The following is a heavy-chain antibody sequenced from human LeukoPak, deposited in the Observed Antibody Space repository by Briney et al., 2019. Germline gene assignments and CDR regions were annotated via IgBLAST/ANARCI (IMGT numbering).Heavy chain of an antibody. CDR1: GFTFSSYA. Sequence: PGGSLRLSCAASGFTFSSYAMSWVRQAPGKGLEWVSDISGSGGSTYHADSVKGRFTISRDNSKNTLYLQMNSLRAEDTAVYYCAKQGHTAMAYPDYWGQGTLVTVSS. D-gene: IGHD5-18*01. V-gene: IGHV3-23*01. J-gene: IGHJ4*02. CDR3: AKQGHTAMAYPDY. CDR2: ISGSGGST.